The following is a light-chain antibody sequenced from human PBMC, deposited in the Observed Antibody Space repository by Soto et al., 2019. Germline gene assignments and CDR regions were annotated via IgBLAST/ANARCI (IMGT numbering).Light chain of an antibody. CDR3: QQYNSYPFT. CDR1: QSISTW. Sequence: DIQMTQSPSTLSASVGDRVTITCRASQSISTWLAWYQQKPGKAPKLLIYKASNLDSGVPSRFSGSGSGTEVNLTSPSLQPDDFATYYCQQYNSYPFTFGQGTKLEIK. J-gene: IGKJ2*01. V-gene: IGKV1-5*03. CDR2: KAS.